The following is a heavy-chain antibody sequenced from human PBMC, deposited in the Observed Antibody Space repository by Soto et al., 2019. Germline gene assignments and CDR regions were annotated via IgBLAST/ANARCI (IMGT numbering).Heavy chain of an antibody. Sequence: QVQLVESGGGVVQPGRSLRLSCAASGFTFSDYAMHWVRQAPGKGLEWVAVISYDGGNKYYADSVKGRFNSSRDNSKNTLSLQMNSLRAEDTAVYYCAGSYGDSVYWGQGTLVTVSS. CDR1: GFTFSDYA. D-gene: IGHD4-17*01. CDR2: ISYDGGNK. CDR3: AGSYGDSVY. V-gene: IGHV3-30-3*01. J-gene: IGHJ4*02.